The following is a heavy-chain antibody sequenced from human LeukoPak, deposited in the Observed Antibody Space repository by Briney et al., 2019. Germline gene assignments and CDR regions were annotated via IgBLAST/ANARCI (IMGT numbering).Heavy chain of an antibody. CDR3: ARDRVDIVVVVAANNWFDP. J-gene: IGHJ5*02. Sequence: ASVKVSCKASGYTFTGYYMHWVRQAPGQGLEWMGWINPNSGGTTYAQKCQGSVTMTRDTSISTAYMELRRLRSNDTAVYYLARDRVDIVVVVAANNWFDPWGQGTLVTVSS. CDR1: GYTFTGYY. D-gene: IGHD2-15*01. CDR2: INPNSGGT. V-gene: IGHV1-2*02.